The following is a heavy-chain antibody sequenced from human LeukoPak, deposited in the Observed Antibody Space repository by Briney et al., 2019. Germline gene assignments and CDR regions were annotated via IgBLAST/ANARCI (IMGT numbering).Heavy chain of an antibody. CDR2: TSGSGGST. V-gene: IGHV3-23*01. D-gene: IGHD4-23*01. CDR1: GLTFSCCA. Sequence: GGSLRLSCAASGLTFSCCAMSWVRQPPGEGLEWVSATSGSGGSTYYADSVKGRFTISRDNSKNTLYLQMNSLRAEDTAVYYCAKRTPWTGPFDIWGQGTLVTVSS. CDR3: AKRTPWTGPFDI. J-gene: IGHJ3*02.